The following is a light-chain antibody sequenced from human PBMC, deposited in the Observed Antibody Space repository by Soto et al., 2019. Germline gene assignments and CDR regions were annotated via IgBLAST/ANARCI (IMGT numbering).Light chain of an antibody. CDR1: TSNTLHNF. J-gene: IGLJ1*01. CDR3: GTWDTNLSAYV. CDR2: EDN. Sequence: QSALTQPPSVSAAPGQKVTISCSGDTSNTLHNFVSWYQQLPGAAPKPLIYEDNKRPSGIPDRFSGSKFGTSVTLAITGLQTGDEADYYCGTWDTNLSAYVFGTGTKVTVL. V-gene: IGLV1-51*02.